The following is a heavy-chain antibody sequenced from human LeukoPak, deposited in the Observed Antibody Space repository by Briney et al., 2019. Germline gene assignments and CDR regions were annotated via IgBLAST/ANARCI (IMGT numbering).Heavy chain of an antibody. J-gene: IGHJ4*02. CDR2: ISSRSATI. CDR3: ARANYSSSSLEY. CDR1: GFTFSSYE. V-gene: IGHV3-48*03. D-gene: IGHD6-6*01. Sequence: PGGSLRPSCAGSGFTFSSYEMNWVRQAPGKGLEWVSFISSRSATIYYADSVKGRFTISRDNAKNSLYLQMNSLSAEDTAVYYCARANYSSSSLEYWGQGTLVTVSS.